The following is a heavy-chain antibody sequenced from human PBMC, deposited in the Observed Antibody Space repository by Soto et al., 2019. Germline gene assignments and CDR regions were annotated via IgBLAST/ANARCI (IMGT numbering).Heavy chain of an antibody. Sequence: SETLSLTCTVSGGSISSYYWSWIRQPPGKGLEWIGYIYYSGSTNYNPSLKSRVTISVDTSKNQFSLKLSSLTAADTAVYYCARARGWYELFDRFDPWGQGTLVTVSS. CDR3: ARARGWYELFDRFDP. V-gene: IGHV4-59*01. CDR2: IYYSGST. D-gene: IGHD6-19*01. J-gene: IGHJ5*02. CDR1: GGSISSYY.